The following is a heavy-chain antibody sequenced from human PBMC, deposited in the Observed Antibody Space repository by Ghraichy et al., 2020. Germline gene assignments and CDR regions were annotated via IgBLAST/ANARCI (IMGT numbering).Heavy chain of an antibody. V-gene: IGHV3-30*03. D-gene: IGHD3-16*01. CDR2: ISYDGSNK. CDR3: ARGRTYDFNHYGIDI. Sequence: GESLNISCAASGLSYRTFGIYWVRQAPGKGLEWVALISYDGSNKNYGDSVRGRFTISTDNTKNTLYLQMDSLRPEDTAVYYCARGRTYDFNHYGIDIWGQGTTVTVSS. CDR1: GLSYRTFG. J-gene: IGHJ6*02.